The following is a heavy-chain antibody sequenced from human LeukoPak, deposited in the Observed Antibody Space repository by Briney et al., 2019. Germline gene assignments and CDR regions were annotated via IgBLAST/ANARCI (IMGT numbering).Heavy chain of an antibody. CDR3: ARVDCSSTSCNTGAFDI. J-gene: IGHJ3*02. D-gene: IGHD2-2*02. CDR1: GGSISSYY. Sequence: SETLSLTCTVSGGSISSYYWSWIRQPPGKGLEWIGYIYYSGSTNYNPSLKSRVTISVDTSKNQFSLKMSSVTAADTAVFYCARVDCSSTSCNTGAFDIWGQGTMVTVSS. CDR2: IYYSGST. V-gene: IGHV4-59*01.